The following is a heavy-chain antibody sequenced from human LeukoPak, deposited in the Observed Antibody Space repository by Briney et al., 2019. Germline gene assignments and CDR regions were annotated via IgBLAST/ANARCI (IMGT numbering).Heavy chain of an antibody. V-gene: IGHV3-21*01. Sequence: GGSLRLSCAASGFTFSSYSMNWVRQAPGKGLEWVSSISSSSSYIYYADSVKGRFTISRDNAKNSLYLQMNSLRAEDTAVYYCARAAIRTGADAFDIWGQGTMVTVSS. D-gene: IGHD1-1*01. CDR3: ARAAIRTGADAFDI. CDR2: ISSSSSYI. J-gene: IGHJ3*02. CDR1: GFTFSSYS.